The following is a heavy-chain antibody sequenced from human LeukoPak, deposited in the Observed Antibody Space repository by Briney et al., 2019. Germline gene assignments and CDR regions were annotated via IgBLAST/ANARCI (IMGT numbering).Heavy chain of an antibody. CDR1: GFTFNNSA. V-gene: IGHV3-21*04. CDR2: ISGGSRSI. Sequence: PGGSLRLSCAASGFTFNNSAMSWVRQAPGKGLEWVSSISGGSRSIYYVDSVKGRFTISRDNAKNSLYLQVNSLRAEDTAIYYCARDYFYCGGDCFVDYWGQGTLVTVSS. CDR3: ARDYFYCGGDCFVDY. J-gene: IGHJ4*02. D-gene: IGHD2-21*02.